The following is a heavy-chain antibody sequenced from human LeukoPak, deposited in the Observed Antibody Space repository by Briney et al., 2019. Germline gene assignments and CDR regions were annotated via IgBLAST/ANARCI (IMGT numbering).Heavy chain of an antibody. CDR2: ISSSSSYI. D-gene: IGHD6-13*01. CDR3: AKDTYPREAAAVGYFDY. J-gene: IGHJ4*02. V-gene: IGHV3-21*04. Sequence: GGSLRLSCAASGFTFSSYSMNWVRQAPGKGLEWVSSISSSSSYIYYADSVKGRFTISRDNAKNSLYLQMNSLRAEDTALYYCAKDTYPREAAAVGYFDYWGQGTLVTVSS. CDR1: GFTFSSYS.